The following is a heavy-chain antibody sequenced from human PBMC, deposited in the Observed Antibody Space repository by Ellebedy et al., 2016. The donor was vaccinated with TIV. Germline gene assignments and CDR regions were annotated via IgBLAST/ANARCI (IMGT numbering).Heavy chain of an antibody. Sequence: GESLKISSKGSGYSFTSYWIGWVRQLPGKGLAWMGLISPGDSDTRYSPSFQVQVTISADKSISTAYRQWSSLKASDTAMYYCARYVFDAFDIWGQGTLVTVSS. J-gene: IGHJ4*02. CDR3: ARYVFDAFDI. CDR2: ISPGDSDT. V-gene: IGHV5-51*01. D-gene: IGHD3-10*02. CDR1: GYSFTSYW.